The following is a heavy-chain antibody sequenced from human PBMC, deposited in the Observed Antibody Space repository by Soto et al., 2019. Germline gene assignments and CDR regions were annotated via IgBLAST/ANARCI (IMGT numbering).Heavy chain of an antibody. V-gene: IGHV4-31*03. CDR1: GGSISSGGYY. CDR3: ARTPLSSSGYYYAHDAFDI. CDR2: IYYSGST. J-gene: IGHJ3*02. D-gene: IGHD3-22*01. Sequence: SETLSLTCTVSGGSISSGGYYWSWIRQHPGKGLEWIGYIYYSGSTYYNPSLKSRVTISVGTSKNQFSLKLSSVTAADTAVYYCARTPLSSSGYYYAHDAFDIWGQGTMVTVSS.